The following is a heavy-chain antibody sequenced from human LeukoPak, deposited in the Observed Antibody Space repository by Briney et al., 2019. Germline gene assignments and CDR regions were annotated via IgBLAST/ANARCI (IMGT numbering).Heavy chain of an antibody. V-gene: IGHV4-59*01. CDR3: ARGNGYGYYYYYYGMDV. J-gene: IGHJ6*02. CDR1: GGSISSYY. D-gene: IGHD5-18*01. Sequence: SETLSLTCTVSGGSISSYYWSWIRQPPGKGLEWIGYIYYSGSTNYNPSLKSRVTISVDTSKNQFSLKLSSVTAADTAVYYCARGNGYGYYYYYYGMDVWGQGTTATVSS. CDR2: IYYSGST.